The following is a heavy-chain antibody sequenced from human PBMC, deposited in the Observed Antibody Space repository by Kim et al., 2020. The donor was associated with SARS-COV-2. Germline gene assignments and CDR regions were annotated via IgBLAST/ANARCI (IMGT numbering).Heavy chain of an antibody. V-gene: IGHV3-23*01. J-gene: IGHJ4*02. D-gene: IGHD2-2*01. CDR1: GFTFHSFD. CDR2: LSANGGTT. Sequence: GGSLRLSCPASGFTFHSFDMSWVRQAPAKGLEWVSTLSANGGTTYYADSAKGRFTISRDNSKNTLVLQMNRLRAEDTALYYCAKAPNNGPAVLFDFWGQGTLATVSS. CDR3: AKAPNNGPAVLFDF.